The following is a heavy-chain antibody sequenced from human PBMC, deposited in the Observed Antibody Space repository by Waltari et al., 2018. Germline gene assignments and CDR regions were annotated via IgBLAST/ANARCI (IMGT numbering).Heavy chain of an antibody. CDR3: VRENIAAAGLES. CDR2: MNSDGSST. Sequence: EVQLVESGGGLVQPGGSLRLSCVASGFIFSTYWMDWVRQAPGKGLGCVSRMNSDGSSTTYAESVKVQFTISRDNAKNTLYLHMSSLRAEDTAVYYCVRENIAAAGLESWGQGTLVTVSS. J-gene: IGHJ4*02. D-gene: IGHD6-13*01. CDR1: GFIFSTYW. V-gene: IGHV3-74*01.